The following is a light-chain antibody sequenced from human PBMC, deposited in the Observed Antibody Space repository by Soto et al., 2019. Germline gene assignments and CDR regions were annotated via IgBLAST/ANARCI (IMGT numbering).Light chain of an antibody. J-gene: IGLJ1*01. CDR1: NSDVGGSNY. Sequence: QSALTQAASLSVSPGQSSSISCTGTNSDVGGSNYVSWYQQYPDKAPKLMIYDVSNRPSGVSSRFSGSKSGNTASLTISGLQAEDEADYYCSSYTSNSTRVFGTGTKVTVL. CDR2: DVS. CDR3: SSYTSNSTRV. V-gene: IGLV2-14*01.